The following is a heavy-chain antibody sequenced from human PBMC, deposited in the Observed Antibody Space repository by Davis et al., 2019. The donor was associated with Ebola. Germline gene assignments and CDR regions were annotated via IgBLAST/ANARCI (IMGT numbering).Heavy chain of an antibody. CDR1: GFSLSNVRMG. Sequence: SGPTLVKPTETLTLTCTVSGFSLSNVRMGVSWIRQPPGKALEWLAHIFSNDEKSYSTSLKSRLTISKDTSKSQVVLTMTNMDPVDTATYYCARRDQVYDFWSGSPGYYFDYWGQGTLVTVSS. V-gene: IGHV2-26*01. CDR2: IFSNDEK. D-gene: IGHD3-3*01. CDR3: ARRDQVYDFWSGSPGYYFDY. J-gene: IGHJ4*02.